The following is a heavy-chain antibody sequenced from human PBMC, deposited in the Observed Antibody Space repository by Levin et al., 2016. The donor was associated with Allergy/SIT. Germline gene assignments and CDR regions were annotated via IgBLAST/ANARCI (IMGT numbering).Heavy chain of an antibody. CDR3: ARDYGSGSYFGFYYYYGMDV. J-gene: IGHJ6*02. CDR2: IYSGGST. V-gene: IGHV3-66*01. Sequence: GGSLRLSCAASGFTVSSNYMSWVRQAPGKGLEWVSVIYSGGSTYYADSVKGRFTISRDNSKNTLYLQMNSLRAEDTAVYYCARDYGSGSYFGFYYYYGMDVWGQGTTVTVSS. D-gene: IGHD3-10*01. CDR1: GFTVSSNY.